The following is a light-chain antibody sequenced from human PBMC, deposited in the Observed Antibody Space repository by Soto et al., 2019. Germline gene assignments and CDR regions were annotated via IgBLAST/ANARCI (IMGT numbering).Light chain of an antibody. J-gene: IGKJ1*01. Sequence: DIQMTQSPSTLSASVGDRVTITCRASQSIDIWLAWFQQKPGKAPRLLIYKASALECGVPSRFSGSGSGTDFTLTISSLQPDDFATYYCQQYNTYWTFGQGTKVEIK. V-gene: IGKV1-5*03. CDR3: QQYNTYWT. CDR1: QSIDIW. CDR2: KAS.